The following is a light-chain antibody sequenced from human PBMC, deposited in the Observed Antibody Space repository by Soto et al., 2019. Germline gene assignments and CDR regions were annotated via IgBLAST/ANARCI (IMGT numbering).Light chain of an antibody. CDR1: QSVSSSF. CDR3: QQYGSSTPWT. Sequence: EIVLTQSPGTLSLSPGERATLPCRASQSVSSSFLAWYQQKPGQAPRLIIYGSSSMDTGIPDRFSGGGSGTDFTLTISRLEPEDFAVYYCQQYGSSTPWTFGQGTKVEIK. CDR2: GSS. V-gene: IGKV3-20*01. J-gene: IGKJ1*01.